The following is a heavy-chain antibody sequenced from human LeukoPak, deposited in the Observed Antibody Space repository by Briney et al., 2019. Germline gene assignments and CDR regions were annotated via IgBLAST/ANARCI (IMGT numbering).Heavy chain of an antibody. CDR1: GFTFSSYW. CDR3: ASGSYLAFDI. CDR2: IKQSGSAK. Sequence: GGSLRLSCAASGFTFSSYWMNWVRQAPGKGLEGVAHIKQSGSAKFYVHSVKGRFTISRDNAKNSLYLQLNSLRAEDTAVYYCASGSYLAFDIWGQGTMVTVSS. V-gene: IGHV3-7*01. J-gene: IGHJ3*02. D-gene: IGHD1-26*01.